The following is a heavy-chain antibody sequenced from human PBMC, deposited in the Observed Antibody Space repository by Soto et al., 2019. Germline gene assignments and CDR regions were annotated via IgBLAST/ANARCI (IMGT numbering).Heavy chain of an antibody. D-gene: IGHD3-22*01. V-gene: IGHV1-46*01. CDR1: VCTFSNYY. CDR2: INPNGGST. J-gene: IGHJ6*01. CDR3: ARDVWLSALRLPFGLAV. Sequence: ASVKVSCKASVCTFSNYYIHWVRQAPGQGLEWMGIINPNGGSTTYAQKFQGRVTMTRDTSTSTVYMELSSLTSEDTALYYCARDVWLSALRLPFGLAVSGQGTTVTVSS.